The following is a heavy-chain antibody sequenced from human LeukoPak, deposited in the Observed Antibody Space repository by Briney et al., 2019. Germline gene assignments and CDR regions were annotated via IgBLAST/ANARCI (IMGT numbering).Heavy chain of an antibody. Sequence: GGSLRLSCAASGFTVSSNYMSWVRQAPGKGLEWVSVIYSGGSTYYADSVKGRFTISRDNPKNTLYPQMNSLRAEDTAVYYCARDRAAAAGTFDYWGQGALVTVSS. J-gene: IGHJ4*02. CDR3: ARDRAAAAGTFDY. V-gene: IGHV3-66*02. CDR1: GFTVSSNY. D-gene: IGHD6-13*01. CDR2: IYSGGST.